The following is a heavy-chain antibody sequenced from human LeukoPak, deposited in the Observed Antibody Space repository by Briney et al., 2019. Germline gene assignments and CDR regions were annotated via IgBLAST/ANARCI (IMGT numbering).Heavy chain of an antibody. CDR1: GGTFSSYA. J-gene: IGHJ4*02. D-gene: IGHD6-13*01. Sequence: ASVKVSCKASGGTFSSYAISWVRQAPGQGLEWMGGIIPIFGTANYAQKFQGRVTITADESTGTAYMELSSLRSEDTAVYYCARDEGSSWYGTSDYWGQGTLVTVSS. CDR2: IIPIFGTA. V-gene: IGHV1-69*13. CDR3: ARDEGSSWYGTSDY.